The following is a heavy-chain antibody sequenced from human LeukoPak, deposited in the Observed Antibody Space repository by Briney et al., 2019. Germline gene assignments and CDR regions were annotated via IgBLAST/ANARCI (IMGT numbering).Heavy chain of an antibody. J-gene: IGHJ3*02. Sequence: GGSLRLSCVVSGFTFSSGWMSWVRQAPGKGLEWVSAISGSGGSTYYADSVKGRFTISRDNSKNTLYLQMNSLRAEDTAVYYCAKEGVVGATKPSGAFDIWGQGTMVTVSS. CDR3: AKEGVVGATKPSGAFDI. CDR1: GFTFSSGW. CDR2: ISGSGGST. V-gene: IGHV3-23*01. D-gene: IGHD1-26*01.